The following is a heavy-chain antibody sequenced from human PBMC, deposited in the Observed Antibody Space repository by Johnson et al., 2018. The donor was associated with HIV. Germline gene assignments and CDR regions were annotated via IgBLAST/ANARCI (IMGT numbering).Heavy chain of an antibody. Sequence: VQLVESGGGLVQPGGSLRLSCAASEFTFSNHDMHWVRQTTGKGLEWVSTIATAGDTYYPGSVKGRFTISRENAKNSLYLQMNSRKAGDTAVYYCARGLDYYGSIDAFDIWGQGTLVTVSS. V-gene: IGHV3-13*01. CDR2: IATAGDT. CDR1: EFTFSNHD. D-gene: IGHD3-10*01. CDR3: ARGLDYYGSIDAFDI. J-gene: IGHJ3*02.